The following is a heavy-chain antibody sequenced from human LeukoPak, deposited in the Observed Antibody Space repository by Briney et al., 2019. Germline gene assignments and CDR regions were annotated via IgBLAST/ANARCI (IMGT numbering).Heavy chain of an antibody. CDR1: GFTFINYA. Sequence: GGSLRLSCEASGFTFINYAMNLVRQAPGKGLEWVSTVSGPGTTTYYADSVKGRFTLSTDNSKPTGFLQMDSLRAEDTADYYCATRRSGNYFANFDYWGQGILVTVSS. V-gene: IGHV3-23*01. J-gene: IGHJ4*02. D-gene: IGHD3-22*01. CDR3: ATRRSGNYFANFDY. CDR2: VSGPGTTT.